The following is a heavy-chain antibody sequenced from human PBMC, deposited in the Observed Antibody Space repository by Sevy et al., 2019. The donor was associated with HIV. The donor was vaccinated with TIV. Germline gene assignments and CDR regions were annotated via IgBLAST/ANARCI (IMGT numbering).Heavy chain of an antibody. CDR3: TRDKTILEGRYGMDV. CDR2: ISSSTI. V-gene: IGHV3-48*04. J-gene: IGHJ6*02. CDR1: GFTFNIFS. D-gene: IGHD3-3*01. Sequence: GGSLRLSCAASGFTFNIFSINWVRQAPGKGLEWVSYISSSTIYYADSVKGRFTISRDNTKNSLYLQMNSLRAEDTAVYYCTRDKTILEGRYGMDVWGQGTTVTVSS.